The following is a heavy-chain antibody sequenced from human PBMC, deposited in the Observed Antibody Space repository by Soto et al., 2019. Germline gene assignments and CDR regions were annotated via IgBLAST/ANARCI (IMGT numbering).Heavy chain of an antibody. D-gene: IGHD3-22*01. CDR3: ARAYLYYYDSSGYGNAFDI. CDR1: GFTFSDYY. V-gene: IGHV3-11*01. J-gene: IGHJ3*02. CDR2: ISSSGSTI. Sequence: PGGSLRLSCAASGFTFSDYYMSWIRQAPGKGLEWVSYISSSGSTIYYADSVKGRFTISRDNAKNSLYLQMNSLRAEDTAVYYCARAYLYYYDSSGYGNAFDIWGQGTMVTVSS.